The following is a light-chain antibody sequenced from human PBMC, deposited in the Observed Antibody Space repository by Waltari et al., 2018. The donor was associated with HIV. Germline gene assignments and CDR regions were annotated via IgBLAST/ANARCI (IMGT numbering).Light chain of an antibody. J-gene: IGKJ2*01. CDR3: QQYDDGPRGIT. V-gene: IGKV3-15*01. Sequence: EIVMTQSPPTLSVSPGQRVTLSWRASQSISAKVAWYQQRPGQAPRLLIYEAATRPTGIPARFSGSGSGTEFTLTISSLQSEDFATYFCQQYDDGPRGITFGQGTMLEIK. CDR2: EAA. CDR1: QSISAK.